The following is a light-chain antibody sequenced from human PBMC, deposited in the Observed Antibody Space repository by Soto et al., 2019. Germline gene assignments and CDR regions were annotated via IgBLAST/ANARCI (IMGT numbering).Light chain of an antibody. CDR3: SSYAGSNNLYV. CDR2: EVS. Sequence: QSALTQPPSASGSPGQSFTISCTGTSRDIGVYNYVSWYQQHPGKAPKLMIYEVSKRPSGVPDRFSGSKSGNTAPLTVSGLQAEDEADYYCSSYAGSNNLYVFGTGTKLTVL. J-gene: IGLJ1*01. CDR1: SRDIGVYNY. V-gene: IGLV2-8*01.